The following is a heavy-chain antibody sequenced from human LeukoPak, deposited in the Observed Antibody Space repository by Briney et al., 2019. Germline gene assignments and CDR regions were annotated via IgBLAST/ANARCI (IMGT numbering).Heavy chain of an antibody. CDR2: ISGSGGST. V-gene: IGHV3-23*01. J-gene: IGHJ1*01. D-gene: IGHD4-17*01. Sequence: GGSLRLSCAASGFTFNNAWMSWVRQAPGKGLEWVSAISGSGGSTYYADSVKGRFTISRDNSKNTLYLQMNSLRAEDTAVYYCAKENYGDSTGGRFQHWGQGTLVTVSS. CDR1: GFTFNNAW. CDR3: AKENYGDSTGGRFQH.